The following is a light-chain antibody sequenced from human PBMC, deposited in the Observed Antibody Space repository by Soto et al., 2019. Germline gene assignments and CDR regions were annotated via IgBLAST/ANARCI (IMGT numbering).Light chain of an antibody. CDR1: QSVTDF. CDR2: DAS. Sequence: EIVLTQSPATLSLSPGERATLSCRASQSVTDFLAWYQQKPGQAPRLLIYDASNRATGVPARFSGSGSVTDVSLTISSLEPADSAVYYCQQRSGWPPLTFGGGTKVAIK. V-gene: IGKV3-11*01. CDR3: QQRSGWPPLT. J-gene: IGKJ4*01.